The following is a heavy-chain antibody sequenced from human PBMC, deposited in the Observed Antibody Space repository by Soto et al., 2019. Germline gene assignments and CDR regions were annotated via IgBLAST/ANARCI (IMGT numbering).Heavy chain of an antibody. V-gene: IGHV4-39*01. CDR2: IFYSGTT. CDR1: DDSISSSNYY. Sequence: QLQLQESGPGLVKPSETLSLTCTVSDDSISSSNYYWVWIRQPPGRGLEWIGSIFYSGTTYYNPSLKSRVTISIDTSKNQFSLKLSSVTAADTAVYYCAKTGPYDILTYWYFDLWGRGTLVTVSS. CDR3: AKTGPYDILTYWYFDL. J-gene: IGHJ2*01. D-gene: IGHD3-9*01.